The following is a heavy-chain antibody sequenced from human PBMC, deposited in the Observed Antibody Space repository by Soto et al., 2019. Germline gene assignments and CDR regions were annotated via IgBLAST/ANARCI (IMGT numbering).Heavy chain of an antibody. CDR1: GYTFTGYY. J-gene: IGHJ4*02. V-gene: IGHV1-2*02. CDR2: INPNSGGT. D-gene: IGHD6-6*01. CDR3: ARAGRSSIAAHNQTFDY. Sequence: ASVKVSCKASGYTFTGYYMHWVRQAPGQGLEWMGWINPNSGGTNYAQKFQGRVTMTRDTSISTAYMELSRLRSDDTAVYYCARAGRSSIAAHNQTFDYWGQGTLVTVSS.